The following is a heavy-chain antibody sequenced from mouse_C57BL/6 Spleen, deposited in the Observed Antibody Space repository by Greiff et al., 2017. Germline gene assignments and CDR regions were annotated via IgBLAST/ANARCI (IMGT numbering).Heavy chain of an antibody. CDR1: GYTFTSYW. V-gene: IGHV1-52*01. CDR2: IDPSDSET. CDR3: ARSLYGSSPYAMDY. J-gene: IGHJ4*01. D-gene: IGHD1-1*01. Sequence: QVQLQQPGAELVRPGSSVKLSCKASGYTFTSYWMHWVKQRPIQGLEWIGNIDPSDSETHYNQKFKDKATWTVDKSSSTAYMQLSSLTSEDSAVYYCARSLYGSSPYAMDYWGQGTSVTVSS.